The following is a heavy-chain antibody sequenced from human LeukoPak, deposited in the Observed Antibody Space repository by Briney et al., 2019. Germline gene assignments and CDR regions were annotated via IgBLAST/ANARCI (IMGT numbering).Heavy chain of an antibody. V-gene: IGHV3-23*01. CDR3: AELGITMIGGV. D-gene: IGHD3-10*02. J-gene: IGHJ6*04. CDR2: ISDSGGRR. CDR1: GFTFSSHG. Sequence: GGTLRLSCAASGFTFSSHGMSWVRQAPGKGLEWVSGISDSGGRRYYADSVRGRFTISRDNSKNTLYLQMNSLRAEDTAVYYCAELGITMIGGVWGKGTTVTISS.